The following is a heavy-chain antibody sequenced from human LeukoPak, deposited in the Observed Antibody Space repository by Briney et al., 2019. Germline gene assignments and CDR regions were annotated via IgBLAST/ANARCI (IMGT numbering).Heavy chain of an antibody. CDR3: ARHVLRYFDWLSPFDY. V-gene: IGHV4-34*01. CDR2: INHSGST. J-gene: IGHJ4*02. D-gene: IGHD3-9*01. CDR1: GGSISSYY. Sequence: SETLSLTCTVSGGSISSYYWSWIRQPPGKGLEWIGEINHSGSTNYNPSLKSRVTISVDTSKNQFSLKLSSVTAADTAVYYCARHVLRYFDWLSPFDYWGQGTLVTVSS.